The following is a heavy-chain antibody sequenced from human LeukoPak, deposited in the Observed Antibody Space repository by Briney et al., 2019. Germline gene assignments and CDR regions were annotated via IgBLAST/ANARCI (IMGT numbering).Heavy chain of an antibody. Sequence: GGSLRLSCAASGSSFSTYSFSWVRQAPGKGLEWVSGISASGGDTFYADSVKGRFTISRDNSKNTLSLQMNSLRVEDTAIYYCAKDVRRCNGGCTWGQGTLVTVAS. CDR3: AKDVRRCNGGCT. CDR2: ISASGGDT. V-gene: IGHV3-23*01. CDR1: GSSFSTYS. J-gene: IGHJ5*02. D-gene: IGHD2-8*01.